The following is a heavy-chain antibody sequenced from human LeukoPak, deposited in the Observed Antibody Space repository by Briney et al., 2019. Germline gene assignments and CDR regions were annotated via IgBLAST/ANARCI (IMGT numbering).Heavy chain of an antibody. J-gene: IGHJ4*02. CDR3: ARGSDTAMVLFSCFDY. D-gene: IGHD5-18*01. CDR1: GFTFSSYE. CDR2: ISSSGSTI. V-gene: IGHV3-48*03. Sequence: GSLRLSCAASGFTFSSYEMNWVRQAPGKGLEWVSYISSSGSTIYYADSVKGRFTISRDNARKSLYLQMNTLRAEDTAVYYCARGSDTAMVLFSCFDYWGQGTLVTVSS.